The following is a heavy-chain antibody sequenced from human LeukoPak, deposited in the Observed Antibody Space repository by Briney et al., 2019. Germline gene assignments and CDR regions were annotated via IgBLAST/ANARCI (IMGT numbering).Heavy chain of an antibody. V-gene: IGHV2-5*02. CDR2: IYWDDDK. J-gene: IGHJ4*02. CDR1: GFSLSTSGVG. Sequence: SGPTLVKPTQTLTLTCTFSGFSLSTSGVGVGWIRQPPGKALEWLALIYWDDDKRYSPSLKSRLTITKDTSKNQVVLTMANMDPVDTATYHCAHRGKGGFVFDFWGQGTLVTVSS. D-gene: IGHD2-15*01. CDR3: AHRGKGGFVFDF.